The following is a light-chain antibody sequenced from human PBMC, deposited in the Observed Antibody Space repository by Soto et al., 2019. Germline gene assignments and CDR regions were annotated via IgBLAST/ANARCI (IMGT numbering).Light chain of an antibody. CDR2: SAS. V-gene: IGKV3-20*01. CDR3: HQYGTSPRT. CDR1: QSVSSSF. Sequence: EIVLTQSPGTLSLSPGERATLSCRASQSVSSSFLAWYQQKPGQTPRLLIYSASNRATGVPDRFSGSGSGTDFTLTISRLEPEDFAVYYCHQYGTSPRTFGQGTKVEIK. J-gene: IGKJ1*01.